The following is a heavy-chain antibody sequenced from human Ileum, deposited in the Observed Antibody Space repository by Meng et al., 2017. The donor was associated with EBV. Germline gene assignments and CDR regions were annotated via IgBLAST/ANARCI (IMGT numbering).Heavy chain of an antibody. CDR3: ARGGIGWYPGDY. CDR2: ISPDGNNK. Sequence: QVQLVEAGGGVVQPGRSLRLSCAASGLTFSSFGMHWVRQAPGKGLEWVALISPDGNNKYYADSVKGRFTISRDNSKNTLFVQINSLRTEDTAVYYCARGGIGWYPGDYWGQGTLVTVSS. J-gene: IGHJ4*02. CDR1: GLTFSSFG. D-gene: IGHD6-19*01. V-gene: IGHV3-30*03.